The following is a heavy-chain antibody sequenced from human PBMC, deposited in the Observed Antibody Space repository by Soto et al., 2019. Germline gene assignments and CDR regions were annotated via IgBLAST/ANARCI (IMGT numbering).Heavy chain of an antibody. Sequence: QVQLVQSGAEVKKPGASVKVSCKASGYTFTNYGISWVRQAPGQGLEWMGWISVYNGNTNYAQKFQGRVTMTTDTSTSTAYMELRSLRSDDTDVYYCARGDYGGNSDFLSNWGQGTLVTVSS. CDR2: ISVYNGNT. CDR3: ARGDYGGNSDFLSN. J-gene: IGHJ4*02. V-gene: IGHV1-18*04. D-gene: IGHD4-17*01. CDR1: GYTFTNYG.